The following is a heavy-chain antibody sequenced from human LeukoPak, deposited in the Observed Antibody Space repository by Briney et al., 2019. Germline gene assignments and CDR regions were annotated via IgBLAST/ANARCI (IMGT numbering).Heavy chain of an antibody. V-gene: IGHV3-33*01. J-gene: IGHJ4*02. D-gene: IGHD4-17*01. CDR2: IWYDGSNK. Sequence: GGSLRLSCAASGFTFSSYGMHWVRQAPGKGLEWVAVIWYDGSNKYYADSVKGRFTISRDNSKNTLYLQMNSLRAEDAAVYYCARDRHGDYSLDYWGQGTLVTVSS. CDR3: ARDRHGDYSLDY. CDR1: GFTFSSYG.